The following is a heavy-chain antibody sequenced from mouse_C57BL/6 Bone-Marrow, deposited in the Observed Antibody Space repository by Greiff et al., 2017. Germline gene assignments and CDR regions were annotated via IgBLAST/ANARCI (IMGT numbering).Heavy chain of an antibody. Sequence: DVKLVESGGGLVKPGGSLKLSCAASGFSFSSYAMSWVRQTPEKRLEWVAIIRDGGSYTYYPDNVKGRFTISRDNAKKNLYKQMCYLKSKDTHMYYRARDQDVLYFDYWGQCTTLTVSS. CDR1: GFSFSSYA. CDR3: ARDQDVLYFDY. CDR2: IRDGGSYT. J-gene: IGHJ2*01. D-gene: IGHD1-1*01. V-gene: IGHV5-4*01.